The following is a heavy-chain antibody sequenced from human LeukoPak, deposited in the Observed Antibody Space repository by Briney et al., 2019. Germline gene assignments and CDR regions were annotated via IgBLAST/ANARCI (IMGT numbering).Heavy chain of an antibody. D-gene: IGHD5-24*01. CDR2: ISGSGGSP. J-gene: IGHJ4*02. V-gene: IGHV3-23*01. CDR1: GFTFSSYA. CDR3: ARAWLQLKYYFAY. Sequence: GGSLRLSCAASGFTFSSYAMSWGRQAPGKGLGWGSAISGSGGSPHYADSVKGGFNISRDNSKNTLYLQMNSLRAEDTAVYYCARAWLQLKYYFAYWGQGTLVTVSS.